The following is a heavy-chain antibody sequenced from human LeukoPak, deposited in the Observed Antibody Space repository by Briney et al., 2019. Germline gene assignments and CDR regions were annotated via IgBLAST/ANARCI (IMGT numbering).Heavy chain of an antibody. D-gene: IGHD6-19*01. CDR1: DGSISNYY. J-gene: IGHJ5*02. V-gene: IGHV4-59*08. Sequence: SVAVSLTCSVFDGSISNYYWSWIRQPPGKGLEWIGYAYYSGSTTYNPSLESRVTISVDTSKNQFPLKLTAVTAADTAVYYCARNSAVATSRSWFDPWGQGTLVT. CDR3: ARNSAVATSRSWFDP. CDR2: AYYSGST.